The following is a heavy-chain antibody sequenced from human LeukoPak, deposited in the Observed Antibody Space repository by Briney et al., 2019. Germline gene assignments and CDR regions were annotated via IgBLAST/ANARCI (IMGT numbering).Heavy chain of an antibody. J-gene: IGHJ6*02. V-gene: IGHV3-7*01. Sequence: GGSLRLSCAASGFTFSDYYMSWIRQAPGKGLEWVSYISPDGSDRYYVDSVKGRFTVSRGNAENSVYLQMNSLRVEDTAIYYCARGHYGLDVWGQGTTVTVSS. CDR2: ISPDGSDR. CDR1: GFTFSDYY. CDR3: ARGHYGLDV.